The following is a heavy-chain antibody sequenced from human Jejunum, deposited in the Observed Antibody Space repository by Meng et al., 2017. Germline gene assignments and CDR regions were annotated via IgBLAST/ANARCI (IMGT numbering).Heavy chain of an antibody. V-gene: IGHV4-34*02. J-gene: IGHJ4*02. CDR2: FTRGGNT. CDR1: GGSICGYF. CDR3: ARHEVDFDN. D-gene: IGHD1-26*01. Sequence: QVQLQQVGEGLGTPSDTRAFTCAVIGGSICGYFGSWLRQDPGEGLGWVGEFTRGGNTNYHPSLKSRVTISADTSKNQFSLSLSSVSAADTAVYYCARHEVDFDNWGQGTLVTVSS.